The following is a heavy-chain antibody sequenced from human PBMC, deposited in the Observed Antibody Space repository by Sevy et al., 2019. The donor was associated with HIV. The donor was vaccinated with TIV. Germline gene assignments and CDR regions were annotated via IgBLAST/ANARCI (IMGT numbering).Heavy chain of an antibody. D-gene: IGHD2-15*01. V-gene: IGHV3-23*01. CDR1: GFNFINYG. Sequence: GGSLRLSCAASGFNFINYGMSWLRQAPGKGLEWVSVISGSGDTTNYADSVKGRFVISRDNSKNTMYLQLNSLIAEDTAVYYCAKDIRVALVVPSPGYGMDVWGHWTSVTVSS. CDR2: ISGSGDTT. CDR3: AKDIRVALVVPSPGYGMDV. J-gene: IGHJ6*02.